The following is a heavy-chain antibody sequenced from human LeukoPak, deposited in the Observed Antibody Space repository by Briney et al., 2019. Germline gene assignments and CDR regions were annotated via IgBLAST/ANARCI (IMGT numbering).Heavy chain of an antibody. Sequence: GGSLRLSCAASGFTFNTYWMHWVRQAPGKGLVWVSGINSDGSSTTYADSVKGRFTISRDNAKNTLYLQMNSLRAEDTAVYYCARDSSRTHWGAYFDYWGQGTLVTVSS. CDR2: INSDGSST. D-gene: IGHD7-27*01. V-gene: IGHV3-74*01. CDR3: ARDSSRTHWGAYFDY. J-gene: IGHJ4*02. CDR1: GFTFNTYW.